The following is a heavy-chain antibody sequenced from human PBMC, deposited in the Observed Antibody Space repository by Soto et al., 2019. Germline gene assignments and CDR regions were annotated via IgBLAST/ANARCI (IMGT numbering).Heavy chain of an antibody. CDR1: GFTFSSYG. V-gene: IGHV3-30*18. CDR2: ITCSGSNK. Sequence: PGGALRISCAASGFTFSSYGMHWVRQAPGKGLEWVAVITCSGSNKYYADSVKGRFTISRDNSKNTLYLQMNSLRAEDTAIYYCAKALVISATRRYHFHYWGQGTLVTVSS. D-gene: IGHD2-15*01. CDR3: AKALVISATRRYHFHY. J-gene: IGHJ4*02.